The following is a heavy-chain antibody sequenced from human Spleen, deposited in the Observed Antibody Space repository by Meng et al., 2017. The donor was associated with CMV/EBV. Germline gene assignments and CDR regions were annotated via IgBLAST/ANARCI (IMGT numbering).Heavy chain of an antibody. Sequence: GESLKISCVASGFTFNYAWMTWVRQAPGKGLEWVGRIKDKTNGGITEYSTPVKGRFTISRDDSKNMLSLQMNSLKAEDTAVYYCGTAVYGFVDYWGQGTLVTVSS. V-gene: IGHV3-15*01. CDR1: GFTFNYAW. CDR2: IKDKTNGGIT. CDR3: GTAVYGFVDY. J-gene: IGHJ4*02. D-gene: IGHD2/OR15-2a*01.